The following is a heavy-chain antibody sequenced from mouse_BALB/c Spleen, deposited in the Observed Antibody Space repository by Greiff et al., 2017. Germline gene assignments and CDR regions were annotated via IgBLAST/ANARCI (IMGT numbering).Heavy chain of an antibody. V-gene: IGHV2-2*02. J-gene: IGHJ4*01. CDR1: GFSLTSYG. CDR2: IWSGGST. Sequence: VMLVESGPGLVQPSQSLSITCTVSGFSLTSYGVHWVRQSPGKGLEWLGVIWSGGSTDYNAAFISRLSISKDNSKSQVFFKMNSLQANDTAIYYCARSRIWGYAMDYWGQGTSVTVSS. CDR3: ARSRIWGYAMDY. D-gene: IGHD1-1*02.